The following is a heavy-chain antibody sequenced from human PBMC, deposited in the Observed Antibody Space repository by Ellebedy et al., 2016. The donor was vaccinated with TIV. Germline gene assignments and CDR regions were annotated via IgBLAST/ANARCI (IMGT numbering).Heavy chain of an antibody. J-gene: IGHJ3*02. CDR3: ATRHYGGFDI. CDR1: GFIVSSNS. Sequence: GESLKISXAASGFIVSSNSMSWVRQAPGKGLEWVSLIDLGGNTYSADSVRGRCSISRDKSKNTVYLHLNSLRAEDTAVYYCATRHYGGFDIWGQGTKVTVSS. CDR2: IDLGGNT. V-gene: IGHV3-53*01. D-gene: IGHD4-23*01.